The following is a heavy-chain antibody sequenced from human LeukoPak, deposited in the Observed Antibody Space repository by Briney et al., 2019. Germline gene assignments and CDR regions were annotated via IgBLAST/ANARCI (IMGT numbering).Heavy chain of an antibody. D-gene: IGHD6-19*01. CDR2: INPSGGST. Sequence: ASVKVSCKASGYIFTNYYMHWVRQAPGLGLEWMGMINPSGGSTRYAQKFQGRVAMTRDTSTSTVYMELSRLRSDDTAVYYCARDGSSGWSLADYWGQGTLVTVSS. J-gene: IGHJ4*02. CDR3: ARDGSSGWSLADY. V-gene: IGHV1-46*01. CDR1: GYIFTNYY.